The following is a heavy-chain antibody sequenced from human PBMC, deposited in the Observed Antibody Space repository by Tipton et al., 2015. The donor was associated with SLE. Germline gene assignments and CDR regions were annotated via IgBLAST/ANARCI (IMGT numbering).Heavy chain of an antibody. Sequence: TLSLTCTVSGGSISTYFWSWIRQPPGKGLEWIGYIYYSGSTHYNPSLRSRVTMSVDTSKNQFSLKLNSVTAADTAVYYCARGERSSMPDYWGQGTLVTVSS. D-gene: IGHD2-2*01. CDR3: ARGERSSMPDY. V-gene: IGHV4-59*08. CDR1: GGSISTYF. J-gene: IGHJ4*02. CDR2: IYYSGST.